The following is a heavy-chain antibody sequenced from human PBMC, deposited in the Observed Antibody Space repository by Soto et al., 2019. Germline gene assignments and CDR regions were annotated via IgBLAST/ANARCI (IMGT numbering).Heavy chain of an antibody. CDR2: IWSDGSSK. D-gene: IGHD1-1*01. V-gene: IGHV3-33*01. CDR1: GFNFGTYG. Sequence: QVQLVESGGGVVQPGRSLRLSCAASGFNFGTYGMHWVRQAPGEGLEWVAFIWSDGSSKYYADSVKGRFTISRDNSENTVYLQMKSLRVGDTAVYYCARPGLSSFDNYYLDYWGQGTLVTVSS. J-gene: IGHJ4*02. CDR3: ARPGLSSFDNYYLDY.